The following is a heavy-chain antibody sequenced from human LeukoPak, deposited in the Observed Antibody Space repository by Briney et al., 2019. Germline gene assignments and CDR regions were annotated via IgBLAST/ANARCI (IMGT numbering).Heavy chain of an antibody. CDR3: ARREYDSSGYSAFDI. CDR1: GGSISSSSYY. Sequence: PSETLSLTCTVSGGSISSSSYYWRRIRQPPGKGLEWIGSIYYSGSTYYNPSLKSRVTISVDTSKNQFSLKLSSVTAADTAVYYCARREYDSSGYSAFDIWGQGTMVTVSS. V-gene: IGHV4-39*01. D-gene: IGHD3-22*01. CDR2: IYYSGST. J-gene: IGHJ3*02.